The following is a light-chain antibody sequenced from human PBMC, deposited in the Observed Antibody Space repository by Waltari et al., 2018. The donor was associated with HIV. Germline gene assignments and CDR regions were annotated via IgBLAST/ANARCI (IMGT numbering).Light chain of an antibody. Sequence: EIVLTQSPATLSLSLGERATLSCRASRSVGSYLAWYQQRPGQAPRLLIYDASNRATGIPARFSGSGSGTEFTLTISSLEPEDFAVYYCQQRTNWPPHNFGQGTKLEIK. CDR2: DAS. V-gene: IGKV3-11*01. CDR3: QQRTNWPPHN. J-gene: IGKJ2*01. CDR1: RSVGSY.